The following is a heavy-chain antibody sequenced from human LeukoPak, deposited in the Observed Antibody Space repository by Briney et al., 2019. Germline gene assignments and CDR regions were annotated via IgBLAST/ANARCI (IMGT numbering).Heavy chain of an antibody. CDR1: GYTLTELS. J-gene: IGHJ3*02. CDR3: ARDHYYDSSGYYYDSFDI. Sequence: ASVKVSCKVSGYTLTELSMHWVRQAPGKGLEWMGGFDPEDGETIYAQKFQGRVTMTRDTSTSTVYMELSSLRSEDTAVYYCARDHYYDSSGYYYDSFDIWGQGTMVTVSS. D-gene: IGHD3-22*01. CDR2: FDPEDGET. V-gene: IGHV1-24*01.